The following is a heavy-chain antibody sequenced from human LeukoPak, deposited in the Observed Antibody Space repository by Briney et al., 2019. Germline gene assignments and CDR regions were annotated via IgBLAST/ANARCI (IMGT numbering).Heavy chain of an antibody. CDR2: IFYSGST. CDR1: GGSISSHY. CDR3: ARGVYGSVDAFDI. J-gene: IGHJ3*02. Sequence: PSETLSLTCTVSGGSISSHYWSWIRQPPGKGLEWIGYIFYSGSTNYNPSPKSRVTMSADTSKKQFSLKLNSVTAADTAVYYCARGVYGSVDAFDIWGQGTMVTVSS. V-gene: IGHV4-59*11. D-gene: IGHD6-19*01.